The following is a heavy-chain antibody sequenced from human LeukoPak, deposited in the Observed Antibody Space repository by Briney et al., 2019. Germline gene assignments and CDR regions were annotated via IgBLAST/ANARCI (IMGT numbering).Heavy chain of an antibody. V-gene: IGHV3-48*01. Sequence: GGSLRLSCAVSGVSFSSYSMNWVRQAPGRGLEWISHITSSSSNVYYADSVKGRFTISRDNSKNSVYLEMNSLRAEDTALYYCARDVGVVVPSAMQYWGQGTLVVVSS. J-gene: IGHJ4*02. CDR2: ITSSSSNV. CDR1: GVSFSSYS. CDR3: ARDVGVVVPSAMQY. D-gene: IGHD2-2*01.